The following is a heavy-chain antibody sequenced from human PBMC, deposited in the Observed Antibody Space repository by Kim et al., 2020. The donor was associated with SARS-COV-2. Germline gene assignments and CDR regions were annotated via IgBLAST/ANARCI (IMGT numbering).Heavy chain of an antibody. CDR3: AREARFLGGRYPTYGMDV. CDR2: INAGNGNT. D-gene: IGHD2-2*02. J-gene: IGHJ6*02. V-gene: IGHV1-3*01. CDR1: GYTFTSYA. Sequence: ASVKVSCKASGYTFTSYAMHWVRQAPGQRLEWMGWINAGNGNTKYSQKFQGRVTITRDTSASTAYMELSSLRSEDTAVYYCAREARFLGGRYPTYGMDVWGQGTTVTVSS.